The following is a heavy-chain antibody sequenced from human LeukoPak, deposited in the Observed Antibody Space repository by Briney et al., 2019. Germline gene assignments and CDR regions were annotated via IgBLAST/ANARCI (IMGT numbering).Heavy chain of an antibody. J-gene: IGHJ4*02. CDR1: GFTFSAYW. D-gene: IGHD3-9*01. CDR3: ARDSDWLLFDY. Sequence: GGSLTLSCAASGFTFSAYWMHWVRQVPGTGLVWVSRIHPEGTTTIYADSVKGRFTISRDNGKNTLYLHMNSLRADDTAVYYCARDSDWLLFDYWGQGTLVTVSS. V-gene: IGHV3-74*01. CDR2: IHPEGTTT.